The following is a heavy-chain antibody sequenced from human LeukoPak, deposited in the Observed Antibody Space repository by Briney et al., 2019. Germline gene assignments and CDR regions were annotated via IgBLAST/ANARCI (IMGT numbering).Heavy chain of an antibody. CDR2: MSGSDGST. J-gene: IGHJ5*01. CDR3: ASDSSGWYRWFDS. CDR1: GFTFSSYA. D-gene: IGHD6-19*01. Sequence: PGGSLRLSCAASGFTFSSYAMTWVRQAPGKGLEWVSTMSGSDGSTYYADSVKGRFTISRDNSKNTLYLQMNSLRAEDTAVYYCASDSSGWYRWFDSWGQGTLVTVSS. V-gene: IGHV3-23*01.